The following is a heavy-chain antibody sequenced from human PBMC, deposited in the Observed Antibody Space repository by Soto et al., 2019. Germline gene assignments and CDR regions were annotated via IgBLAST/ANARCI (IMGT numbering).Heavy chain of an antibody. CDR3: ARRPVLLPFDY. V-gene: IGHV4-34*01. CDR2: INHSGNT. CDR1: GGSFRGYY. D-gene: IGHD3-10*01. Sequence: SETLSLTCAVYGGSFRGYYWSWIRQPPGKGLEWIGQINHSGNTNYNPSLKSRVTISVDTSKNQISLKLSSVTAADTAVYYCARRPVLLPFDYWGQGTLVTVSS. J-gene: IGHJ4*02.